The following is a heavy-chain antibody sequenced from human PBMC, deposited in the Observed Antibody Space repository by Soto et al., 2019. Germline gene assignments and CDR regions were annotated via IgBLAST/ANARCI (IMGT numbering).Heavy chain of an antibody. V-gene: IGHV4-59*12. CDR2: IYFGGTT. CDR1: GGSISPYY. CDR3: ARLGGFYQAFDS. J-gene: IGHJ4*02. Sequence: SETLSLTSAVSGGSISPYYWAWIRRPPGKGLEWLGYIYFGGTTTYNPSLKSRLTMSLDTSKNQFSLKLTSVAAADTAVYYCARLGGFYQAFDSWGQGALVTVSS. D-gene: IGHD3-22*01.